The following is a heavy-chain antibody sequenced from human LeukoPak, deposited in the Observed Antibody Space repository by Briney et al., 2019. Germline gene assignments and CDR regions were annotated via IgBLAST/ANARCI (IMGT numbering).Heavy chain of an antibody. CDR2: MNHSGST. J-gene: IGHJ4*02. D-gene: IGHD3-16*02. V-gene: IGHV4-34*01. CDR1: GGSLSGYN. CDR3: ARGRGIYRPPGLIADY. Sequence: PSETLSLTCAVYGGSLSGYNWSWIRQPPGKGLEWIGEMNHSGSTNYNPSLKSRVTISVDTSKNQFSLKLSSVTAADTAVYYCARGRGIYRPPGLIADYWGQGTLVTVSS.